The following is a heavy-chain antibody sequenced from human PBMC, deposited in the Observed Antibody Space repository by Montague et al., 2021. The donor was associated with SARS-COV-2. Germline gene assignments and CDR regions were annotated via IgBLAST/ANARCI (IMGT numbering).Heavy chain of an antibody. J-gene: IGHJ5*02. CDR3: ARACYDYASGRYQRWFDP. CDR2: IYHSGST. Sequence: SETLSLTCTVSGYSISSGYYWGWIQQPPGKGLEWIGSIYHSGSTYYHPSLKSRVTISVDTSNNQFSLKLTSVTAADTAVYYCARACYDYASGRYQRWFDPWGQGTLVTVSS. D-gene: IGHD3-10*01. V-gene: IGHV4-38-2*02. CDR1: GYSISSGYY.